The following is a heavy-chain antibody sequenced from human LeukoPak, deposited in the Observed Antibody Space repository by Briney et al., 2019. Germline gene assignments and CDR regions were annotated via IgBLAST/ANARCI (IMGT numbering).Heavy chain of an antibody. V-gene: IGHV4-34*01. Sequence: SETLSLTCTVSGGSISGYYWSWIRQPPGKGLEWIGEINHSGSTNYNPSLKSRVTISVDTSKNQFSLKLSSVTAADTAVYYCARQSPLNYYGSGSYYRAPGSNWFDPWGQGTLVTVSS. J-gene: IGHJ5*02. CDR1: GGSISGYY. CDR2: INHSGST. D-gene: IGHD3-10*01. CDR3: ARQSPLNYYGSGSYYRAPGSNWFDP.